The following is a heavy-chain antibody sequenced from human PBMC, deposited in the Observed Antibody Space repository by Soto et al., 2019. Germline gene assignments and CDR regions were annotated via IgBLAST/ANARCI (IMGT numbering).Heavy chain of an antibody. D-gene: IGHD3-3*01. J-gene: IGHJ5*02. Sequence: SETLSLTCTVSGGSISSGGYYWSWIRQHPGKGLEWIGYIYYSGSTYYNTSLKSRVTISVDTSKNQFSLKLSSVTAADTAVYYCARMEEGNWFDPWGQGTLVTVSS. CDR3: ARMEEGNWFDP. CDR1: GGSISSGGYY. V-gene: IGHV4-31*03. CDR2: IYYSGST.